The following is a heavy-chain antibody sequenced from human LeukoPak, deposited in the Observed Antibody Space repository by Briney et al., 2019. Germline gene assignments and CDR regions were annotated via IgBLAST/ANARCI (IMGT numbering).Heavy chain of an antibody. Sequence: SETLSLTCTVSGGSISTSTYYWGWIRQPPGKGLEWIGSIYYSGNTYYNPSLKSRVTISVDTSKNQFSLKVSSVTAADTAVYYCASDHLLVSDFDYWGQGTLVTVSS. CDR2: IYYSGNT. D-gene: IGHD6-6*01. CDR3: ASDHLLVSDFDY. CDR1: GGSISTSTYY. V-gene: IGHV4-39*01. J-gene: IGHJ4*02.